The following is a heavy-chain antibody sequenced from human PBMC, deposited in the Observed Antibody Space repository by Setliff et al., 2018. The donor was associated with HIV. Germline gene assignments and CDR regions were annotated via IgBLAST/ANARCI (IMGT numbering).Heavy chain of an antibody. CDR2: VDPEDGET. Sequence: ASVKVSCKASGYTFTDYYMHWVQQAPGKGLEWMGRVDPEDGETIYAEKFQGRVTITADTSTDTAYMELSSLRSEGTAVYYCATGRGAAASNAFDIWGQGTMVTVSS. J-gene: IGHJ3*02. CDR3: ATGRGAAASNAFDI. CDR1: GYTFTDYY. D-gene: IGHD6-13*01. V-gene: IGHV1-69-2*01.